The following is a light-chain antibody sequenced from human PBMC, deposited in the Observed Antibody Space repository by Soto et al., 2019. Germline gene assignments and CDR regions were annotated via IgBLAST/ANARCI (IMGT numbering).Light chain of an antibody. V-gene: IGKV3-20*01. J-gene: IGKJ1*01. CDR2: GAS. Sequence: EIVLTQSPGTVSLSPLERATLSFRASQSVSSSHLAWYQQKPGQAPRLLIYGASSRATGIPDRFSGSGSGTDFTLTISRLEPEDFAVYYCQQYGSSPITFGQGTKVDIK. CDR3: QQYGSSPIT. CDR1: QSVSSSH.